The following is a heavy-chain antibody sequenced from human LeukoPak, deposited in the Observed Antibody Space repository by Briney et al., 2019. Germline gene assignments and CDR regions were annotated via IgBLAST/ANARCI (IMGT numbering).Heavy chain of an antibody. CDR2: IYHSGST. Sequence: PSGTLSLTCAVSGGSISSSNWWSWVRQPPGKGLEWIGEIYHSGSTNYNPSLKSRVTIPVDKSKNQFSLKLSSVTAADTAVYYCARVPDSSGYSYYFDYWGQGTLVTVSS. CDR1: GGSISSSNW. D-gene: IGHD3-22*01. J-gene: IGHJ4*02. V-gene: IGHV4-4*02. CDR3: ARVPDSSGYSYYFDY.